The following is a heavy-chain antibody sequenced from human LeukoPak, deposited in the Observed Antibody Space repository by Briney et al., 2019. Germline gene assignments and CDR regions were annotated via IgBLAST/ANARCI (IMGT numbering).Heavy chain of an antibody. CDR3: AKDLLAYYDILTGSDY. Sequence: GGSLRLSCAASGFTFSTYNMNWVRQAPGKGLEWVSYISSSSSTIYYADSVKGRFTISRDNSKNTLYLQMNSLRAEDTAVYYCAKDLLAYYDILTGSDYWGQGTLVTVSS. CDR2: ISSSSSTI. D-gene: IGHD3-9*01. V-gene: IGHV3-48*01. CDR1: GFTFSTYN. J-gene: IGHJ4*02.